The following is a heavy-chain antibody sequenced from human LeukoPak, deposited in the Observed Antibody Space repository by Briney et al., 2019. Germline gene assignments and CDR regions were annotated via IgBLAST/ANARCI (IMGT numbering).Heavy chain of an antibody. CDR3: AKGDYGGNSHTFDI. Sequence: PGGSLRLSCAGSGFTFSTYWMTWVRQAPGKGLEWVAVILYDGSNKYYADSVKGRLTISRDNSKNTLSLQVNSLRSEDTAVYFCAKGDYGGNSHTFDIWGQGTMVTVSS. CDR1: GFTFSTYW. CDR2: ILYDGSNK. J-gene: IGHJ3*02. D-gene: IGHD4-23*01. V-gene: IGHV3-30*18.